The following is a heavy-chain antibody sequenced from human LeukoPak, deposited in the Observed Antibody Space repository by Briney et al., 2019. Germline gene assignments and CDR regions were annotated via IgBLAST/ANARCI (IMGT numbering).Heavy chain of an antibody. V-gene: IGHV4-34*01. CDR2: INHSGST. D-gene: IGHD6-19*01. CDR1: GGSFSGYY. J-gene: IGHJ3*02. CDR3: ARQQWLGHDAFDI. Sequence: SETLSLTCAVYGGSFSGYYWSWIRQPPGKGLEWIGEINHSGSTNYNPSLKSRVTISVDTSKNQFSLKLSSVTAADTAVYYCARQQWLGHDAFDIWGQGTMVTVSS.